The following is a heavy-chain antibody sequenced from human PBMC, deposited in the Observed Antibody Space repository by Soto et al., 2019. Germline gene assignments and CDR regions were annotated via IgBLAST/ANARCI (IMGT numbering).Heavy chain of an antibody. CDR1: GFTFSSYA. J-gene: IGHJ4*02. V-gene: IGHV3-23*01. D-gene: IGHD3-22*01. Sequence: GGSLRLSCAASGFTFSSYAMSWVRQAPGKGLEWVSAISGSGGSTYYADSVKGRFTISRDNSKNTLYLQMNSLRAEDTAVYYCAKWADGRFYDSSANNDYWGQGTLVTVSS. CDR2: ISGSGGST. CDR3: AKWADGRFYDSSANNDY.